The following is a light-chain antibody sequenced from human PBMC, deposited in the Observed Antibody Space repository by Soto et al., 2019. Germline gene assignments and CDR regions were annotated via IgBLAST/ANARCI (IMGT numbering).Light chain of an antibody. CDR2: GAS. CDR1: QSVTSSH. J-gene: IGKJ1*01. V-gene: IGKV3-20*01. CDR3: HPYGSSRT. Sequence: EIVLTQSPDTLSLSPGERATLSCRASQSVTSSHLAWYQQKPGQAPRLLIYGASSRATGIPDRFSGSGSGTDFTLTINRLEPEDLAVYYCHPYGSSRTFGQGTKVEIK.